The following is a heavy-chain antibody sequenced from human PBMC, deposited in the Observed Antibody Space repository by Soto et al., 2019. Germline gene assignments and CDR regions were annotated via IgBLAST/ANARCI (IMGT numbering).Heavy chain of an antibody. J-gene: IGHJ4*02. CDR1: TGSSDSFY. Sequence: QVQLQVSGPGLVKPSATLSLSCTVSTGSSDSFYWSWIRQPPGKGLEWIGYFFYTGSTNHNPSLKGRVTISLDMSRSKFSLSLTSVTAADTAMYYCARYRDGYNLNPLDLWGQGLLVTASS. CDR3: ARYRDGYNLNPLDL. V-gene: IGHV4-59*01. D-gene: IGHD5-12*01. CDR2: FFYTGST.